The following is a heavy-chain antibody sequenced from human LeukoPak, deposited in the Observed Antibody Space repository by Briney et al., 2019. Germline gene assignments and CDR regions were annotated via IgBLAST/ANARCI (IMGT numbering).Heavy chain of an antibody. Sequence: GGSLRLSCAASGFTFSSYAMSWVRQATGKGLEWVSAIGTAGDTYYPGSVKGRFTISRENAKNSLYLQMNSLRAEDTAVYYCARAVAGDFDYWGQGTLVTVSS. V-gene: IGHV3-13*01. J-gene: IGHJ4*02. CDR1: GFTFSSYA. D-gene: IGHD6-19*01. CDR3: ARAVAGDFDY. CDR2: IGTAGDT.